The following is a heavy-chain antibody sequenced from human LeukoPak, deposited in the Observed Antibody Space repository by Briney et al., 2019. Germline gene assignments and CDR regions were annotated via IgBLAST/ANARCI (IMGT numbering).Heavy chain of an antibody. D-gene: IGHD6-13*01. J-gene: IGHJ4*02. CDR2: ISNDGSTK. CDR1: GFTFSTSP. V-gene: IGHV3-30*04. CDR3: VRGAYSSSWLNFDY. Sequence: GGSLRLSCAASGFTFSTSPMYWVRQAPGKGLEWVTVISNDGSTKYFADSVRGRFTVSRDNSKNTLYLQMNSLRAEDTAVYYCVRGAYSSSWLNFDYWGQGTLVTVSS.